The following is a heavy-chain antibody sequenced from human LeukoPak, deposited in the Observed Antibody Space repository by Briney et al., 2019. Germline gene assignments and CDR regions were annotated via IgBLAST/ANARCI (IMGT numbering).Heavy chain of an antibody. CDR1: GYTLTSYG. J-gene: IGHJ3*02. V-gene: IGHV1-18*01. Sequence: ASVKVSCKASGYTLTSYGISWVRQAPGQGLEWMGWISAYNGNTNHAQKFQGRVTMTTDTSTRTVFMELRSLRSDDTARYYCAREHPEYSNAFDTWGQGTMVTVSS. CDR2: ISAYNGNT. D-gene: IGHD6-6*01. CDR3: AREHPEYSNAFDT.